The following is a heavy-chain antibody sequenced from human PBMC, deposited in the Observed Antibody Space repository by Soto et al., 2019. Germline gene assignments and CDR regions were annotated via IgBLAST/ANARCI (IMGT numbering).Heavy chain of an antibody. Sequence: QVQLVQSGAEVKKPGSSVKVSCKPSGGTFGTYTISWVRQAPGQGLEWMGRIIPLLDITHYAQKFQGRVTFTADKSTTTAYMELSSLSYADTAVYYCARGVTGRLNQGVVLFYWGQGTLVTVSS. J-gene: IGHJ4*02. CDR2: IIPLLDIT. D-gene: IGHD1-20*01. V-gene: IGHV1-69*02. CDR1: GGTFGTYT. CDR3: ARGVTGRLNQGVVLFY.